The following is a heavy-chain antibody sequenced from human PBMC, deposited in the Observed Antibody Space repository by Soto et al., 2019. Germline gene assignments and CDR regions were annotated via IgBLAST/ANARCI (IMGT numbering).Heavy chain of an antibody. CDR2: ISYDGGNK. V-gene: IGHV3-30*18. CDR3: ANNIAARPWPYFDY. J-gene: IGHJ4*02. Sequence: GGSLRLSCAASGFSFSTYDMHWVRQAPGKGLEWVAVISYDGGNKYYADSVKGRFTISRDNSKNTLYLQINSLRPEDTAVYYCANNIAARPWPYFDYWGQGALVTVSS. D-gene: IGHD6-6*01. CDR1: GFSFSTYD.